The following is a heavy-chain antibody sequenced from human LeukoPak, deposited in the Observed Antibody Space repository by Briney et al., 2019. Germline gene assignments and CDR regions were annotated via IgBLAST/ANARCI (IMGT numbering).Heavy chain of an antibody. CDR1: GFTVSSNY. CDR2: IYRGGAT. V-gene: IGHV3-66*01. D-gene: IGHD2-2*01. CDR3: ARDGPDSVYFDY. Sequence: GGSLRLSCAASGFTVSSNYMSWVRQAPGKGQEWVSVIYRGGATYYADSVKDRFTISRDISKNTLFLQMNSLRAEDTAVYFCARDGPDSVYFDYWGQGTLVTASP. J-gene: IGHJ4*02.